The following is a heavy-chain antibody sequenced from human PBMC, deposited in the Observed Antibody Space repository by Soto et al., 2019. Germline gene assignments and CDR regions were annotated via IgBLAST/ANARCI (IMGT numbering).Heavy chain of an antibody. D-gene: IGHD2-15*01. CDR2: ISSSSSYI. CDR3: ARGTLVCSGGSCYHPFDY. Sequence: EVQLVESGGGLVKPGGSLRLSCAASGFTFSSYSMNWVRQAPGKGLEWVSSISSSSSYIYYADSVKGRFTISRDNAKNSLYLQMNSLRAEDTAVYYCARGTLVCSGGSCYHPFDYWGQGTLVTVSS. V-gene: IGHV3-21*01. J-gene: IGHJ4*02. CDR1: GFTFSSYS.